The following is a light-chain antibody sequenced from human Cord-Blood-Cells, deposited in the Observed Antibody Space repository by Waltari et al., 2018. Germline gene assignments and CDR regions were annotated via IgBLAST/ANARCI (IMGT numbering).Light chain of an antibody. CDR1: SSDVGGYNY. Sequence: QSALTQPASVSGSPGQSITISCTGTSSDVGGYNYVSLYQQHPGKAPKLMIYEVSNRPSGVSNRFSGSKSGNTASLTISGLQAEDEADYYCSSYTSSSTLEVVFGGGTKLTVL. V-gene: IGLV2-14*01. J-gene: IGLJ2*01. CDR3: SSYTSSSTLEVV. CDR2: EVS.